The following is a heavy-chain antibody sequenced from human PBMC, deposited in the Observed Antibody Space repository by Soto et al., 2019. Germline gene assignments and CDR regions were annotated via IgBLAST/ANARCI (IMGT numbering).Heavy chain of an antibody. CDR2: LFSNDEK. Sequence: QVTLKESGPVLVKPTETLTLTCTVSGFSLSNARMGVSWIRQPPGKALEWLAHLFSNDEKSYSTSLKSRLTISKDTSKSQVVLTMTNMDPVDTATYYCARIPYYYDSSGYYPHDAFDIWGQGTMVTVSS. V-gene: IGHV2-26*01. D-gene: IGHD3-22*01. CDR1: GFSLSNARMG. J-gene: IGHJ3*02. CDR3: ARIPYYYDSSGYYPHDAFDI.